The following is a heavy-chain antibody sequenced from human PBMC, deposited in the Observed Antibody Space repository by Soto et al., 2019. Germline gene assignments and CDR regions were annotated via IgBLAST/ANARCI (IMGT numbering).Heavy chain of an antibody. Sequence: ASVKVSCKVSGYTITELSVHWVRQAPGKGLEWMGGFDPEDGETIYAQKFQGRVTMTEDTSTDTAYMELSSLRSEDTAVYYCATDSGSGWLFDYWGQGTLVTVSS. CDR3: ATDSGSGWLFDY. CDR2: FDPEDGET. D-gene: IGHD6-19*01. J-gene: IGHJ4*02. CDR1: GYTITELS. V-gene: IGHV1-24*01.